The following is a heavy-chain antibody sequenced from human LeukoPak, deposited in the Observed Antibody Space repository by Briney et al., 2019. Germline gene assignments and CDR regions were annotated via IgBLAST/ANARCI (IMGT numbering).Heavy chain of an antibody. CDR2: INSGGSVT. Sequence: PGGSLRLSCAASGFTFRTYWMHWVRQAPGKGLVWVSRINSGGSVTNYADSVKGRFTMSRDNAKKTLYLQMNSLRDEDTAVYYCASAKELGYWGQGTLVTVSS. CDR3: ASAKELGY. CDR1: GFTFRTYW. V-gene: IGHV3-74*01. D-gene: IGHD3-16*01. J-gene: IGHJ4*02.